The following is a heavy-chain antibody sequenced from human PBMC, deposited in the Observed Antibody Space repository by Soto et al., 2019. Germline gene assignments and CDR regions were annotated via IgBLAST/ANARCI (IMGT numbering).Heavy chain of an antibody. CDR2: INHSGST. V-gene: IGHV4-34*01. CDR3: ARGYGRKFDF. D-gene: IGHD3-10*01. J-gene: IGHJ4*02. CDR1: GGSFNGYY. Sequence: QVQLQQWGAGLLKASETLSLTCAVYGGSFNGYYWNWIRQPPGKGLEWIGEINHSGSTNYNPSLKSRVTISVDTSKNQSPRKLSSVTAADTAVYYCARGYGRKFDFWGQGTLVTVSS.